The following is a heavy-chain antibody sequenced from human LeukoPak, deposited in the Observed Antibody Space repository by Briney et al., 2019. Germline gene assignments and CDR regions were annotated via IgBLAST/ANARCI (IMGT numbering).Heavy chain of an antibody. CDR2: IGYSGGDI. V-gene: IGHV3-23*01. CDR1: GFTFSSYA. CDR3: AKYAPPTTVVTRFFDY. J-gene: IGHJ4*02. D-gene: IGHD4-23*01. Sequence: GGSLRLSCAASGFTFSSYAMTWVRQAPGKGLEWVSVIGYSGGDIQYADSVKGRFTISRDNSKNTLYLQMNSLRVEDAAVYYCAKYAPPTTVVTRFFDYWGQGTLVTVSS.